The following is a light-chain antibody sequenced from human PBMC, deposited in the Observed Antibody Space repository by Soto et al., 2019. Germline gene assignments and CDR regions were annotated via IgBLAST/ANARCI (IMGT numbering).Light chain of an antibody. V-gene: IGKV2-30*02. CDR1: QSLVHSNGNTY. Sequence: DVVMTQSPLSLPVTLGQPASISCRSSQSLVHSNGNTYLNWFQQRPGQSPRRLLYKVSILDSGVPDRFSGSGSGTEFTLKISSVEADDVGVYYCMQGTPWPRTFGQGTKVEIK. CDR2: KVS. CDR3: MQGTPWPRT. J-gene: IGKJ1*01.